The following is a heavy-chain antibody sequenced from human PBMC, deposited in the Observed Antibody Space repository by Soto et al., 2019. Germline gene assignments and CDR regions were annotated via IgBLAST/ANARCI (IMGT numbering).Heavy chain of an antibody. J-gene: IGHJ5*02. D-gene: IGHD2-15*01. V-gene: IGHV4-59*01. CDR2: IYYSGST. CDR3: GRWEVAARWFAP. Sequence: SETLSLTCTVSGGSISSYYWSWIRQPPGKGLEWIGYIYYSGSTNYNPSFKSRVTISVDTSKNQFSLKLSSVTAADTAVYYCGRWEVAARWFAPWGQGTLVTVSS. CDR1: GGSISSYY.